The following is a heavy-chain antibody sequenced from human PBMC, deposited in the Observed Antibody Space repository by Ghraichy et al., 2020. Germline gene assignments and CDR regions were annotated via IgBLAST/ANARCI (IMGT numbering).Heavy chain of an antibody. Sequence: GGSLRLSCAASGFTFSNYAMSWVRQAPGKGLEWVSSISGSGGGTYYADSVKGRFTISRDNSKNTLYLQMNSLRAGDTAIYYCAKMRPCSANCPNAFDIWGHGTMVTVSS. D-gene: IGHD2-2*01. CDR3: AKMRPCSANCPNAFDI. J-gene: IGHJ3*02. V-gene: IGHV3-23*01. CDR1: GFTFSNYA. CDR2: ISGSGGGT.